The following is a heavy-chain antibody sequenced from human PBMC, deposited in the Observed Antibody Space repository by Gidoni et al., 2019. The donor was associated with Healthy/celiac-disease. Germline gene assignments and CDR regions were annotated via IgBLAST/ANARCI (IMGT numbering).Heavy chain of an antibody. J-gene: IGHJ5*02. CDR3: AREYSGYETAYNWFDP. CDR2: INPNSGGT. D-gene: IGHD5-12*01. CDR1: GYTFTGYY. Sequence: QVQLVQSGAEVKKPGASVKVSCKASGYTFTGYYMHWVRQAPGQGLEWMGWINPNSGGTNYAHKFQGRVTMTRDTSISTAYMELSRLRSDDTAVYYCAREYSGYETAYNWFDPWGQGTLVTVSS. V-gene: IGHV1-2*07.